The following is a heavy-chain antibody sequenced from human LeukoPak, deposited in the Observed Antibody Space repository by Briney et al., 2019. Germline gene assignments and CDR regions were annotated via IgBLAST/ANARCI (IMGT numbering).Heavy chain of an antibody. CDR2: INPSGDST. D-gene: IGHD1-14*01. Sequence: ASVKVSCKASGGTFSSYAISWVRQAPGQGLEWMGIINPSGDSTSYAQKFQGRVTMTRDTSTSTVYMELSSLRSEDTAVYYCARGRDNPEDYWGQGTLVTVSS. V-gene: IGHV1-46*01. J-gene: IGHJ4*02. CDR3: ARGRDNPEDY. CDR1: GGTFSSYA.